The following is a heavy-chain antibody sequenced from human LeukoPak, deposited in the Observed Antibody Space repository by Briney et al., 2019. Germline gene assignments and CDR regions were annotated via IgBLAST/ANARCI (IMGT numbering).Heavy chain of an antibody. J-gene: IGHJ5*02. CDR3: ARDVPRSSSFHYYDSSGYVRFDP. D-gene: IGHD3-22*01. V-gene: IGHV1-18*01. CDR1: GYTFTSYG. Sequence: ASVKVSCKASGYTFTSYGISWVRQAPGQGLEWMGWISAYNGNTNYAQKLQGRVTMTTDTSTSTAYMELRSLRSDDTAVYYCARDVPRSSSFHYYDSSGYVRFDPWGQGTLVTVSS. CDR2: ISAYNGNT.